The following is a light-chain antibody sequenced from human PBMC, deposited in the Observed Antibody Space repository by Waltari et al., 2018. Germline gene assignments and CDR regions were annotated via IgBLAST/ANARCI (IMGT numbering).Light chain of an antibody. Sequence: QSALTQPPSASGSPGQSVTISCTGTRSDIGAYNYVSWYQQHPGKAPKFIMFEVTKRPSGVPERFSGSKSGITASLTISGLQPEDEADYYCSSYAGSNYVVFGGGTKLTVL. CDR1: RSDIGAYNY. J-gene: IGLJ2*01. CDR2: EVT. V-gene: IGLV2-8*01. CDR3: SSYAGSNYVV.